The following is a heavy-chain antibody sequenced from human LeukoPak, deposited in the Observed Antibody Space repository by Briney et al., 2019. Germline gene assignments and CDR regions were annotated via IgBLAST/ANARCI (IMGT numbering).Heavy chain of an antibody. CDR3: ATGKYTLLPDI. V-gene: IGHV4-39*07. J-gene: IGHJ3*02. Sequence: SETLSLTCXXSGGSISSSSYYWGWVRQPPGKGLEWVGSIYYSGSTYYNPSLKPRLTISLDTSKPQFSLKLSSVTAADTAVYYCATGKYTLLPDIWGQGTMVTVSS. D-gene: IGHD1-1*01. CDR1: GGSISSSSYY. CDR2: IYYSGST.